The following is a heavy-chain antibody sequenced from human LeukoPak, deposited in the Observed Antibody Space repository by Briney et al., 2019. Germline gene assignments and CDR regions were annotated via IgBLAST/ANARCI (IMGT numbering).Heavy chain of an antibody. D-gene: IGHD1-14*01. CDR1: GFTFTNYW. J-gene: IGHJ4*02. Sequence: GGSLRLSCAASGFTFTNYWMGWVRQAPGKGLEWVANIKQDGREKYYVDSVKGRFTISRDNAKNTLYLQMDSLRAEDTGVYYCARSNQADDYWGQGALVTVSS. CDR3: ARSNQADDY. V-gene: IGHV3-7*01. CDR2: IKQDGREK.